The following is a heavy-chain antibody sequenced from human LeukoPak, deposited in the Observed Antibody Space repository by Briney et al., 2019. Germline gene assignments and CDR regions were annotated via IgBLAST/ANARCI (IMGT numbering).Heavy chain of an antibody. J-gene: IGHJ4*02. Sequence: EGSLRLSCAASGFTFSSYAMSWVRQAPGKGLEWVSAISGSGGSTYYADSVKGRFTISRVNSKNTLYLQMNSLRAEDTAVYYCAKAETTVVKSDFDYWGQGTLVTVSS. CDR3: AKAETTVVKSDFDY. CDR1: GFTFSSYA. D-gene: IGHD4-23*01. V-gene: IGHV3-23*01. CDR2: ISGSGGST.